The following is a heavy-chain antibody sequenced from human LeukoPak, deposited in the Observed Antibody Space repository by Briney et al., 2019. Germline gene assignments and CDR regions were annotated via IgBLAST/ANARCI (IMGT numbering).Heavy chain of an antibody. V-gene: IGHV1-2*02. J-gene: IGHJ4*02. D-gene: IGHD4-17*01. CDR1: GYTFTGYY. Sequence: ASVKVSCKASGYTFTGYYMHWVRQAPGQGLEWMGWINPNSGGTNYAQKFQGRVTMTRDTSISTAYMELSSLRSEDTAVYYCARGYGRGGLGYDYWGQGTLVTVSS. CDR3: ARGYGRGGLGYDY. CDR2: INPNSGGT.